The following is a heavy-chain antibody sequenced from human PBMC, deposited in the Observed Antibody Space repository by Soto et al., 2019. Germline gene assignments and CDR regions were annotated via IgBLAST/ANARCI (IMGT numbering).Heavy chain of an antibody. V-gene: IGHV4-31*03. J-gene: IGHJ6*02. CDR3: ARERGRMTTVPRGMDV. CDR2: IYYRGST. CDR1: GGSISSGGYY. D-gene: IGHD4-17*01. Sequence: QVQLQESGPGLVKPSQTLSLTCTVSGGSISSGGYYWSWIRQHPGKGLEWIGYIYYRGSTYYNPRLKSRVTISVDTSKNKFSLKLSSVTAADTAVYYCARERGRMTTVPRGMDVWGQGTTVTVSS.